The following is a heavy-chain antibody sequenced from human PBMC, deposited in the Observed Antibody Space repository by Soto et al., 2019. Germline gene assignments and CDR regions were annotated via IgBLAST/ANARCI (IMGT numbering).Heavy chain of an antibody. CDR2: ISSSGSTI. V-gene: IGHV3-48*03. Sequence: GGSLRLSCAASGFTFSSYEMNWVRQAPGKGLEWVSCISSSGSTIYYADSVKGRFTISRDNAKNSLYLQMNSLRAEDTAVYYCASILTGYYYGMDVWGQGTTVTVSS. CDR1: GFTFSSYE. J-gene: IGHJ6*02. CDR3: ASILTGYYYGMDV.